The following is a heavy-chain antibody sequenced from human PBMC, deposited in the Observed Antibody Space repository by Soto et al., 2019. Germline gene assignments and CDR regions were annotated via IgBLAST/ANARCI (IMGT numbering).Heavy chain of an antibody. V-gene: IGHV4-59*01. CDR1: GGSISSYY. J-gene: IGHJ5*02. CDR3: ARYKFTIFGVVTDDNWFEP. D-gene: IGHD3-3*01. Sequence: ETLSLTCTVSGGSISSYYWSWIRQPPGKGLEWIGYIYYSGSTNYNPSLKSRVTISVDTSKNQFSLKLGSVTAADTAVYYCARYKFTIFGVVTDDNWFEPWGQGTLVNVSS. CDR2: IYYSGST.